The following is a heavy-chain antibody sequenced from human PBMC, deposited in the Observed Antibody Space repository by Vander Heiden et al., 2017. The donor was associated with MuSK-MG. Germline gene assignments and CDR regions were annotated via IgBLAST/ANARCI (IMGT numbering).Heavy chain of an antibody. D-gene: IGHD1-26*01. CDR3: AKGRSGSYFLSPFQH. V-gene: IGHV3-23*01. J-gene: IGHJ1*01. CDR1: GFTFTGYA. CDR2: VSGSGGTT. Sequence: VQPLESGGGLVQPGGSLRLPCAASGFTFTGYAMSWVRQAPGKGLEWVSAVSGSGGTTYYADSVKGRFTISRDNSKNTLYLQRNSLRAEDTAVYYCAKGRSGSYFLSPFQHWGQGTLVTVSS.